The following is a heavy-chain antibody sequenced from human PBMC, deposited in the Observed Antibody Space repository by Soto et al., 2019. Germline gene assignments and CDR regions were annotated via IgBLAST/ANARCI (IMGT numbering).Heavy chain of an antibody. J-gene: IGHJ4*02. Sequence: PSVKVSCKASGYTFTGYGISWVRQAPGQGLEWMGWISAYNGNTKYAQNLQGRVTMTTDTSTSTAYMELRSLRSDDTAVYNCARDQAMAQFDYWGQGTLVTVS. CDR3: ARDQAMAQFDY. D-gene: IGHD5-18*01. V-gene: IGHV1-18*01. CDR2: ISAYNGNT. CDR1: GYTFTGYG.